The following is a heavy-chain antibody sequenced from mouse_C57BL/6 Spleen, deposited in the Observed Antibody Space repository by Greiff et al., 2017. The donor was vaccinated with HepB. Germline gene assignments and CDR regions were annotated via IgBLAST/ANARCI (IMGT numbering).Heavy chain of an antibody. J-gene: IGHJ4*01. V-gene: IGHV5-17*01. Sequence: EVMLVESGGGLVKPGGSLKLSCAASGFTFSDYGMHWVRQAPEKGLEWVAYISSGSSTNYYADTVKGRFTISRDNAKNNLFLQMTSLRSEDTAMYYCARRIFGDYWGQGTSVTVSS. CDR3: ARRIFGDY. CDR2: ISSGSSTN. CDR1: GFTFSDYG.